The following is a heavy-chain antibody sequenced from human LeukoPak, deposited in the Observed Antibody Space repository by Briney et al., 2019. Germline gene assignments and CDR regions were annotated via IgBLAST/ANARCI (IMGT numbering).Heavy chain of an antibody. CDR2: IYIDGST. V-gene: IGHV3-66*02. CDR1: GFTVSSNY. D-gene: IGHD1-14*01. J-gene: IGHJ4*02. Sequence: GGSLRLSCIASGFTVSSNYMSWVRQAPGKGLEWVSAIYIDGSTYSTDSVKGRFTISRDNSKNTLYLQMNSLRAEDTAVYYCARDFHYRTFDYRGQGTLVTVSS. CDR3: ARDFHYRTFDY.